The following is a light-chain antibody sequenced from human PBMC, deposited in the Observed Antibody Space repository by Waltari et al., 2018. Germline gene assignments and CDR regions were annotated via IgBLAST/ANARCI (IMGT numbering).Light chain of an antibody. V-gene: IGLV1-47*01. Sequence: QSVLTQPPSASGTPGQRVTISCSGSSSDIGSTYVYWYQQLPGTAPKLLIYRSNQRPSGVPDRFSGYRSGTSASLAISGLRSEDEADYHCAAWDDSLSGPVFGGGTKLTVL. J-gene: IGLJ3*02. CDR2: RSN. CDR1: SSDIGSTY. CDR3: AAWDDSLSGPV.